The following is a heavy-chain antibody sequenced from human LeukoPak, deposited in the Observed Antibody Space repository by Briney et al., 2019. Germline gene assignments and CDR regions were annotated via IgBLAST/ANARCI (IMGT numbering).Heavy chain of an antibody. Sequence: VASVKVSCKASGYTFTSYYMHWVRQAPGQGLEWMGIINPSGGSTSYAQKFQGRVTMTRDTSPSTVYMELSSLRSEDTAVYYCARVVGITGTTDYWGQGTLVTVSS. V-gene: IGHV1-46*01. J-gene: IGHJ4*02. D-gene: IGHD1-7*01. CDR3: ARVVGITGTTDY. CDR2: INPSGGST. CDR1: GYTFTSYY.